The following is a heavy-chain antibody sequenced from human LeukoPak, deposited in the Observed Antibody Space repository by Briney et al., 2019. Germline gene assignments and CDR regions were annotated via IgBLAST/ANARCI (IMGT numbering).Heavy chain of an antibody. J-gene: IGHJ5*02. CDR2: IYYSGST. D-gene: IGHD3-16*01. Sequence: SETLSLTCIVSGTSVSSSSYSWGWIRQPPGKGLEWIGNIYYSGSTYYNPSLKSRVSLSVDTSKTHFSLKLSSVTAADTAVYYCAREVMRYQHMNWFDPWGQGTLVTVSS. CDR3: AREVMRYQHMNWFDP. V-gene: IGHV4-39*07. CDR1: GTSVSSSSYS.